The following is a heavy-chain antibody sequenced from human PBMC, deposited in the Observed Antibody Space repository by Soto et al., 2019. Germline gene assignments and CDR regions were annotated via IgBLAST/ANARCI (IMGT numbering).Heavy chain of an antibody. CDR1: GGSISSGGYS. D-gene: IGHD3-3*01. J-gene: IGHJ5*02. V-gene: IGHV4-30-2*01. Sequence: SETLSLTCAVSGGSISSGGYSWSWIRQPPGKGLEWIGYIYHSGSTYYNPSLKSRVTISVDRSKNQFSLKLSSVTAADTAVYYCASHVLRFLEWMEGWFDPWGQGTLVTVSS. CDR2: IYHSGST. CDR3: ASHVLRFLEWMEGWFDP.